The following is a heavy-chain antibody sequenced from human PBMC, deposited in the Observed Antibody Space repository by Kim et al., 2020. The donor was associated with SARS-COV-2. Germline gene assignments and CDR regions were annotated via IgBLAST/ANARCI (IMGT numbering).Heavy chain of an antibody. CDR3: ARGKEAPVNSFQY. D-gene: IGHD3-10*01. J-gene: IGHJ4*02. CDR2: INSDGTTT. Sequence: GGSLGLSCAASGFTFSTHWMHWVRQAPGKGLVWVSRINSDGTTTTYAGSVKGRFTISRDNAKSTLYLQMDSLRAEDTAVYYCARGKEAPVNSFQYWGQGSLVTVAS. CDR1: GFTFSTHW. V-gene: IGHV3-74*01.